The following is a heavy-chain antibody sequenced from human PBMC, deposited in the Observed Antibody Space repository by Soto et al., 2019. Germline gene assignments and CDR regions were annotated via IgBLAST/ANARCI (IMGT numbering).Heavy chain of an antibody. V-gene: IGHV3-23*01. D-gene: IGHD6-19*01. Sequence: EVQLLESGGDLVQPGGSLRLSCAASGLTFSRYGMSWVRQAPGKGLEWVSGITGNGGSTYYADPVKGRFTISRDNSRNTLYLQMNSLRAEDTALYYCAKDQFSSGWYNDYYYGMDVWGQGTTVTVSS. CDR3: AKDQFSSGWYNDYYYGMDV. CDR2: ITGNGGST. J-gene: IGHJ6*02. CDR1: GLTFSRYG.